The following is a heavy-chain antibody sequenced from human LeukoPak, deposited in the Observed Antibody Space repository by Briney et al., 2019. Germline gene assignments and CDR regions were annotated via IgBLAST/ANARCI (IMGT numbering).Heavy chain of an antibody. Sequence: GPLRLSCAASGFTFSSYAMSWVRQAPGKGLEWVSAISGSGGSTYYADSVKGRFTISRDNSKNTLYLQMNSLRAEDTAVYYCAKATMVRGVIGDYFDYWGQGTLVTVSS. CDR3: AKATMVRGVIGDYFDY. CDR1: GFTFSSYA. J-gene: IGHJ4*02. V-gene: IGHV3-23*01. CDR2: ISGSGGST. D-gene: IGHD3-10*01.